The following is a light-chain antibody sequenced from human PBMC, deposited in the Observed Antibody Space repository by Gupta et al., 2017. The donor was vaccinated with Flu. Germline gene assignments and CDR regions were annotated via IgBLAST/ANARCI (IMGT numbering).Light chain of an antibody. Sequence: EIVLTRSPGTLSLSPGERGTLSCRASQSVSSSYLAWYYQKPGQAPRLLIYGASSRATGIPDRFSGSGSGTDFSLIISRLEPEDFAVYYCQQYGSSPWTFGQGTKVDIK. V-gene: IGKV3-20*01. CDR3: QQYGSSPWT. CDR1: QSVSSSY. J-gene: IGKJ1*01. CDR2: GAS.